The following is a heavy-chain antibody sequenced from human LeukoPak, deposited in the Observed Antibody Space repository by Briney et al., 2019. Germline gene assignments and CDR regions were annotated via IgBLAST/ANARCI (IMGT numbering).Heavy chain of an antibody. J-gene: IGHJ4*02. D-gene: IGHD3-16*01. Sequence: GRSLRLSCATSGFTFSTYGIHWVRQAPGKGLEWVAAIWPDGSYKYYADSVKGRFTISRDSSKNTVYLQMNTLRDEDTAVYYCARAVGPFDYWGQGTLVTVSS. V-gene: IGHV3-33*01. CDR2: IWPDGSYK. CDR3: ARAVGPFDY. CDR1: GFTFSTYG.